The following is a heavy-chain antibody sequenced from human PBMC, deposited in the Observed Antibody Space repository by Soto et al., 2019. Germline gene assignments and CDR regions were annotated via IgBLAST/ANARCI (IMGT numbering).Heavy chain of an antibody. J-gene: IGHJ6*02. CDR3: ARDLYYDFWSGYYSAYYYYGMDV. CDR1: GFTFSSYA. D-gene: IGHD3-3*01. CDR2: ISYDGSNK. Sequence: PGGSLRLSCAASGFTFSSYAMHWVRQAPGKGLEWVAVISYDGSNKYYADSVKGRFTISRDNSKNTLYLQMNSLRAEDTAVYYCARDLYYDFWSGYYSAYYYYGMDVWGQGTTVTVSS. V-gene: IGHV3-30-3*01.